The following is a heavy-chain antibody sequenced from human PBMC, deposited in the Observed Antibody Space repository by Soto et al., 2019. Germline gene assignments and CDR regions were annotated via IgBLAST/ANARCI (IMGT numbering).Heavy chain of an antibody. CDR3: AKDRVGGTFYTPLAF. D-gene: IGHD1-7*01. Sequence: VGSLRLSCQASGFNFDNYGMHWVRQAPGKGLEWVAVITYDGSFQYYADSVKGRFTISRDNSKNTLSLHLNTLKPEDTAVYHCAKDRVGGTFYTPLAFWGQGTLVTVSS. J-gene: IGHJ4*02. V-gene: IGHV3-30*18. CDR2: ITYDGSFQ. CDR1: GFNFDNYG.